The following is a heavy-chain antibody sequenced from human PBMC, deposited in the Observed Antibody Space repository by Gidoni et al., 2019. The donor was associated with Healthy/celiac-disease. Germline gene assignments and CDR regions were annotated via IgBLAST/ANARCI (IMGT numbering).Heavy chain of an antibody. CDR2: IYRSGST. Sequence: QVQLQESGPGLVKPSGTLSPTCAVSGGSISSSNWWSWVRQPPGKGLEWIGEIYRSGSTNYNPSLKGRVTISVDKSKNQFSLKLSSVTAADTAVYYCASSDWFGYYYGMDVWGQGTTVTVSS. D-gene: IGHD3-10*01. V-gene: IGHV4-4*02. CDR1: GGSISSSNW. CDR3: ASSDWFGYYYGMDV. J-gene: IGHJ6*02.